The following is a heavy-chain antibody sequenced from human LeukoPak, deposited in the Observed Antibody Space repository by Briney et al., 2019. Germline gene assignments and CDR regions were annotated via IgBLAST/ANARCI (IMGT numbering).Heavy chain of an antibody. J-gene: IGHJ4*02. CDR2: IIPILGIA. D-gene: IGHD6-13*01. CDR3: ARGGDHIIGYSSSLGPFGY. CDR1: GGTFSSYA. Sequence: SVKVSCKASGGTFSSYAISWVRQAPGQGLEWMGRIIPILGIANYAQKFQGRVTITADKSTSTAYMELSSLRSEDTVVYYCARGGDHIIGYSSSLGPFGYWGQGTLVTVSS. V-gene: IGHV1-69*04.